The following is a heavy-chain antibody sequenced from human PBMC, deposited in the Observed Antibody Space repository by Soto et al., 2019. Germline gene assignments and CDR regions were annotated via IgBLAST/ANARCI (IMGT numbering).Heavy chain of an antibody. V-gene: IGHV3-21*01. CDR1: GVAFGSYS. Sequence: GGSLRLSCAASGVAFGSYSRTWVRQAPGKGLEWVSSISSSRSYIYYADSVNGRFTISIDNAKNSLYLKMNSLRAEDTAVYYCAHRIEVVGPPSSGIDIWGQRTTLTVSS. J-gene: IGHJ6*02. D-gene: IGHD6-19*01. CDR3: AHRIEVVGPPSSGIDI. CDR2: ISSSRSYI.